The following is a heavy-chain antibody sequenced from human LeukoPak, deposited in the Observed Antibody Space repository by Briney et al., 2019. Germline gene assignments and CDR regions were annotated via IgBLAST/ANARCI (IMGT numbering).Heavy chain of an antibody. Sequence: SETLSLTCTVSGGSISSYYWSWIRQPPGKGLEWIGYIYYSGSTNYNPSLKSRVTISVDTSKNQFSLKLSSVPAADTAVYYCARSRGYSYGFDYWGQGTLVTVSS. V-gene: IGHV4-59*01. CDR2: IYYSGST. D-gene: IGHD5-18*01. CDR1: GGSISSYY. CDR3: ARSRGYSYGFDY. J-gene: IGHJ4*02.